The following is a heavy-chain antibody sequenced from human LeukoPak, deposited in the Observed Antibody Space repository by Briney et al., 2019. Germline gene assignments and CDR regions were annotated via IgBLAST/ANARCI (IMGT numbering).Heavy chain of an antibody. Sequence: SETLSLTCTVSGGSISSYYWSWIRQPSGKGLEWIGYIYTSGSTNYNPSLKSRVTISVDTSKNQFSLKLRSVTAADTAVYYCARDLVTVTKGFDIWGQGTMVSVSS. CDR2: IYTSGST. CDR3: ARDLVTVTKGFDI. D-gene: IGHD4-17*01. CDR1: GGSISSYY. J-gene: IGHJ3*02. V-gene: IGHV4-59*01.